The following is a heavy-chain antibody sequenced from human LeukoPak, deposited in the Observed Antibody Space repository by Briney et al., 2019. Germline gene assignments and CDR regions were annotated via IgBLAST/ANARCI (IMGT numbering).Heavy chain of an antibody. D-gene: IGHD6-19*01. CDR2: IYYSGST. J-gene: IGHJ4*02. CDR3: ARKSSGWYGKHYFDY. CDR1: GGSISSSSYY. Sequence: SETLSLTCTVSGGSISSSSYYWGWISQPPGKGLEWIGRIYYSGSTYYNPSLKSRVTISVDTSKNQFSLKLSSVTAADTAVYYCARKSSGWYGKHYFDYWGQGTLVTVSS. V-gene: IGHV4-39*01.